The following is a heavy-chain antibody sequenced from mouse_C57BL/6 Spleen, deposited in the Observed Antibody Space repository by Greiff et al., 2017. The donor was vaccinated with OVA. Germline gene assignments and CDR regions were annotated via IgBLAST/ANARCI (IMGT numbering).Heavy chain of an antibody. CDR1: GYTFTSYW. CDR3: ARSPIYYDYDAGYYYAMDY. CDR2: IDPNSGGT. Sequence: VQLQQPGAELVKPGASVKLSCKASGYTFTSYWMHWVKQRPGRGLEWIGRIDPNSGGTKYNEKFKSKATLTVDKPSSTAYMQLSSLTSEDSAVYYCARSPIYYDYDAGYYYAMDYWGQGTSVTVSS. J-gene: IGHJ4*01. D-gene: IGHD2-4*01. V-gene: IGHV1-72*01.